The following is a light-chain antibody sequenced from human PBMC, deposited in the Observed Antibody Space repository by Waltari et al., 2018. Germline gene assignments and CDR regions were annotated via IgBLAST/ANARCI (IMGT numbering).Light chain of an antibody. CDR1: RSLAHRDGNTY. V-gene: IGKV2-30*02. CDR3: LHATFWPWT. CDR2: KVS. J-gene: IGKJ1*01. Sequence: DVVVTQSPLSLPVTLGQPASVPCRSSRSLAHRDGNTYLSWFNQRPGQSPRRLIYKVSNRDSGVPDRFSGSGSGTDFTLKINRVEAEDVGLYYCLHATFWPWTFGQGTKVEI.